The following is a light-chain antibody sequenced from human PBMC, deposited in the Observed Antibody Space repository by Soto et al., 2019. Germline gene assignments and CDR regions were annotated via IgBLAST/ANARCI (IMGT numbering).Light chain of an antibody. CDR2: EVS. V-gene: IGLV2-14*01. CDR1: SGDVGLYNY. CDR3: CSYVGATTYV. Sequence: QSALTQPASVSGSPGQSITISCTGTSGDVGLYNYVSWYQQHPGKAPKLLIYEVSNRPSGVSYRFSGAISGSTASLTISGLQAEDEADYYCCSYVGATTYVFGSGTKVTVL. J-gene: IGLJ1*01.